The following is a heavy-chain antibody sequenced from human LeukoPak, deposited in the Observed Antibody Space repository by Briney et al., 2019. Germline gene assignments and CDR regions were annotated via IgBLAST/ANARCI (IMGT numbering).Heavy chain of an antibody. V-gene: IGHV3-20*04. Sequence: GGSLRLSCAASGFTFDDYGMSWARQAPGKGLEWVSGINWNGGSTGYADSVKGRFTISRDNAKNSLYLQMNSLRAEDTAVYYCARDRRIRVATNDAFDIWGQGTMVTVSS. CDR2: INWNGGST. CDR1: GFTFDDYG. J-gene: IGHJ3*02. CDR3: ARDRRIRVATNDAFDI. D-gene: IGHD5-12*01.